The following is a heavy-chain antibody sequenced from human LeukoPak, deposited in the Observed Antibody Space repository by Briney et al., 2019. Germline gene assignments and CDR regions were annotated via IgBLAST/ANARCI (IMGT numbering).Heavy chain of an antibody. V-gene: IGHV3-23*01. CDR3: AKVSVYYMDV. CDR2: ISGSSGST. Sequence: GGSLRLSCAASGFTFSSNAMSWVRQAPGKGLEWVSAISGSSGSTYYADSVKGGFTFSRNNTNNPLYFIINRRSVEKPAYYYLAKVSVYYMDVWGKGTTVTVSS. J-gene: IGHJ6*03. CDR1: GFTFSSNA.